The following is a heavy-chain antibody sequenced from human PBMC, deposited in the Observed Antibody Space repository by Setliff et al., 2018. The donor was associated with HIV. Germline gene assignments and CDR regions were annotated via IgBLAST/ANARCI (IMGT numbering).Heavy chain of an antibody. V-gene: IGHV3-20*04. D-gene: IGHD2-2*02. CDR1: GFTFDDYG. Sequence: PGGSLRLSCAASGFTFDDYGMSWVRQAPGKGLEWVSGINWNGGSTGYADSVKGRFTISRDNAENSLYLQMNSLRAEDTAVYYCARDAAAPAAIEGAFDIWGQGTMVTVSS. CDR3: ARDAAAPAAIEGAFDI. CDR2: INWNGGST. J-gene: IGHJ3*02.